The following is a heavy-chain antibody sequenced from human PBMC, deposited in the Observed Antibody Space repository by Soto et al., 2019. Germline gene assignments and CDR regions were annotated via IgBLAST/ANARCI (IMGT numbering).Heavy chain of an antibody. Sequence: QVLLQESGPGLVKPSQTLSLTCTVSGGSISSGDYNWSWIRQSPGKGLEWIGHIYDSGSTYNNPSLQSRXTXPXXTSKNQFSLNLSSVTAADTAVYYCARGPSGDKVDYWGQGTLVTVSS. CDR3: ARGPSGDKVDY. CDR1: GGSISSGDYN. V-gene: IGHV4-30-4*01. J-gene: IGHJ4*02. D-gene: IGHD7-27*01. CDR2: IYDSGST.